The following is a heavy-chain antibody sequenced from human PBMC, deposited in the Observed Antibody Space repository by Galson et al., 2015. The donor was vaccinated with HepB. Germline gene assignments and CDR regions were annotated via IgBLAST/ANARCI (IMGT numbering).Heavy chain of an antibody. D-gene: IGHD6-19*01. V-gene: IGHV3-30*18. CDR3: AKDPYLYSALAGSMAGFDY. J-gene: IGHJ4*02. Sequence: RQALGKGLEWVAVISYDGSNKYYADSVKGRFTISRDNSKNTLYRQMNSLRADDTALYYFAKDPYLYSALAGSMAGFDYWGQGTLVTVSS. CDR2: ISYDGSNK.